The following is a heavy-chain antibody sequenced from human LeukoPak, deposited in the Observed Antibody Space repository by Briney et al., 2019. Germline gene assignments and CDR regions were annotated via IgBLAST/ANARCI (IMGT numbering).Heavy chain of an antibody. J-gene: IGHJ4*02. CDR1: GFTFSSYS. D-gene: IGHD3-9*01. CDR2: ISSSSSYI. V-gene: IGHV3-21*01. CDR3: ARGSNFDWLLSSSTYYFDY. Sequence: GGSLRLSCAASGFTFSSYSMNWVRQAPGKGLEWVSSISSSSSYIYYVDSVKGRFTISRDNAKNSLYLQMNSLRAEDTAVYYCARGSNFDWLLSSSTYYFDYWGQGTLVTVSS.